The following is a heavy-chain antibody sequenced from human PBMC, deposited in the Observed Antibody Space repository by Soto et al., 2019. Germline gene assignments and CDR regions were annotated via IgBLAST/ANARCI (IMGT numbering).Heavy chain of an antibody. D-gene: IGHD4-17*01. J-gene: IGHJ4*02. CDR2: IYYNGTT. Sequence: SETLSLTCTVIGGSIRSPNFSWSWIRQHPGKGPEWIGNIYYNGTTTYSPSLESRLTISLDPSKNQFSLTLKSVTAADTAVYYCARETYGDYVGYFDPWGQGILVTVSS. CDR3: ARETYGDYVGYFDP. V-gene: IGHV4-31*03. CDR1: GGSIRSPNFS.